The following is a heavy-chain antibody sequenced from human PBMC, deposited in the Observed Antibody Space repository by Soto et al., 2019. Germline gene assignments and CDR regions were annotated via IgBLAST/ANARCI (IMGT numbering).Heavy chain of an antibody. CDR2: IYHSGST. CDR1: GGSISSGGYS. Sequence: PSETLSLTCAVSGGSISSGGYSWSWIRQPPGKGLEWIGYIYHSGSTYYNPSLKSRVTISVDRSKNQFSLKLSSVTAADTAVYYCARDSGSSPGFDPWGQGTLVTVSS. J-gene: IGHJ5*02. CDR3: ARDSGSSPGFDP. D-gene: IGHD6-19*01. V-gene: IGHV4-30-2*01.